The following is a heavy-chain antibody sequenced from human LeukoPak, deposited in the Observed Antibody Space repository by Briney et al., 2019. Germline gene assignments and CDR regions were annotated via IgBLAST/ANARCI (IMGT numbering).Heavy chain of an antibody. CDR2: INSDGSEG. CDR1: GFTFSGFW. V-gene: IGHV3-7*03. D-gene: IGHD6-6*01. CDR3: ARSSYSSSSSV. Sequence: QSGGSLRLSCAVPGFTFSGFWMSWSRQAPGKGLEWVASINSDGSEGYYADVVKGRFTISRDNAKNSLYLQINSLRAEDTAVYYCARSSYSSSSSVWGQGTMVTVSS. J-gene: IGHJ3*01.